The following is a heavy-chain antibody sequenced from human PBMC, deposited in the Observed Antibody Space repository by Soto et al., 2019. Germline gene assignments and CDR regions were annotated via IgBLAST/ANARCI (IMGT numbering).Heavy chain of an antibody. CDR1: GGSFSGYY. CDR2: INHSGST. J-gene: IGHJ6*02. V-gene: IGHV4-34*01. Sequence: SETLSLTCAVYGGSFSGYYWSWIRQPPGKGLEWIGEINHSGSTNYNPSLKSRVTISVDTSKNQFSLKLSSVTAADTTVYYCARGRLDSLQFNYGMDVWGQGTTVTVSS. CDR3: ARGRLDSLQFNYGMDV. D-gene: IGHD4-4*01.